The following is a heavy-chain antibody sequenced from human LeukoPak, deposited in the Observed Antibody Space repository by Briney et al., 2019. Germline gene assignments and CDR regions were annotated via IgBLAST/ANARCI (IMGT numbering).Heavy chain of an antibody. D-gene: IGHD6-6*01. V-gene: IGHV1-18*01. CDR3: ASLSSSSDIDYYYGMDV. Sequence: ASVKVSCKASGYTFTSYGISWVRQAPGQGLEWMGWISAYNGNTNYAQKLQGRVTMTTDTSTSTAYMELRSLRSDDTAVYYCASLSSSSDIDYYYGMDVWGQGTTVTVSS. J-gene: IGHJ6*02. CDR1: GYTFTSYG. CDR2: ISAYNGNT.